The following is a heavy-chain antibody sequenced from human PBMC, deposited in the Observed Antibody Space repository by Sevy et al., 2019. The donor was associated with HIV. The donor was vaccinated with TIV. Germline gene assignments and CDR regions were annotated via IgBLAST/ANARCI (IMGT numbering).Heavy chain of an antibody. D-gene: IGHD6-19*01. Sequence: GGSLRLSCAASGFTFSSYGMHWVRQAPGKGLEWVAVIWYDGSNKYYADSVKGRFNISRDNSKNTLYLQMNSLRAEDTAVYYCARDMYSSGWYYYYYYMDVWGKGTTVTVSS. V-gene: IGHV3-33*01. J-gene: IGHJ6*03. CDR1: GFTFSSYG. CDR3: ARDMYSSGWYYYYYYMDV. CDR2: IWYDGSNK.